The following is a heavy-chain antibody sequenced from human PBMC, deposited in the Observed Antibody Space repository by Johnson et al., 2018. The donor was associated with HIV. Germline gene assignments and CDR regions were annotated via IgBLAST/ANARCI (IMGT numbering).Heavy chain of an antibody. CDR2: ISRGGSTI. J-gene: IGHJ3*02. Sequence: VQLVESGGGLVKPGGSLRLSCAASGFTFSDYYMSWIRQAPGKGLEWVSYISRGGSTIYYADSVKARFTIPRDNSKNPLYLQMNSLRAEDTAVYSCVGRGGQGLVQSAIDIWGQGTMVTVSS. V-gene: IGHV3-11*04. D-gene: IGHD6-19*01. CDR1: GFTFSDYY. CDR3: VGRGGQGLVQSAIDI.